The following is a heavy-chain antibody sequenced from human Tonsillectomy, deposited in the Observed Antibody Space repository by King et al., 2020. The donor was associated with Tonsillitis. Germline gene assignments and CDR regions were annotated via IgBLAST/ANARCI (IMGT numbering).Heavy chain of an antibody. CDR2: FYPGDSDT. D-gene: IGHD3/OR15-3a*01. CDR1: YTFTNYW. Sequence: VQLVESGAEVKKPGESLKISCKYTFTNYWIAWVRQMPGKGLEWMGIFYPGDSDTRYSPSFQGQVTMSGDKSITTAYLQWSSLKASDTAMYYCARLIFPIGLGISSGYWGQGTLVTVSS. J-gene: IGHJ4*02. V-gene: IGHV5-51*01. CDR3: ARLIFPIGLGISSGY.